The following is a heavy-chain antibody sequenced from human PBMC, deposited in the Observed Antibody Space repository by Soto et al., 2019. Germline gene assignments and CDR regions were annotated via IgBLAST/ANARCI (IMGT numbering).Heavy chain of an antibody. J-gene: IGHJ3*02. CDR1: GFTFSSYS. Sequence: EVQLVESGGGLVQPGGSLRLSCAASGFTFSSYSMNWVRQAPGKGLEWVSYISSSSSTIYYADSVKGRFTISRDNAKNSLYLQMNRLRDEDTAVYYCARGRAIDAFDIWGQGTMVTVSS. CDR3: ARGRAIDAFDI. CDR2: ISSSSSTI. V-gene: IGHV3-48*02.